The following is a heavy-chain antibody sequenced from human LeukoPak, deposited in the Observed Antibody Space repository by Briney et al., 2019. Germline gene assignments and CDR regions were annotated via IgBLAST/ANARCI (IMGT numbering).Heavy chain of an antibody. CDR1: GFTFSSYW. CDR3: AHENYDFWSGYYTFDY. CDR2: INSDGSST. D-gene: IGHD3-3*01. J-gene: IGHJ4*02. Sequence: GGSLRLSCAAPGFTFSSYWMHWVRQAPGKGLVWVSRINSDGSSTSYADSVKGRFTISRDNAKNTLYLQMNSLRAEDTAVYYCAHENYDFWSGYYTFDYWGQGTLVTVSS. V-gene: IGHV3-74*01.